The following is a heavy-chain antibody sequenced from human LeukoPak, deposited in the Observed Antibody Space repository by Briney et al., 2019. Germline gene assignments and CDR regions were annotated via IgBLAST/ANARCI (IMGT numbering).Heavy chain of an antibody. J-gene: IGHJ5*02. CDR1: GFTFSDYY. CDR3: ARDIAAAEVPPGGFDP. Sequence: PGGSLRLSCAASGFTFSDYYMSWIRQAPGKGLEWVSYISSSGSTIYYADSVKGRFTISRDNAKNSLYLQMNSLRAEDTAVYYCARDIAAAEVPPGGFDPWGQGTLVTVSS. D-gene: IGHD6-13*01. V-gene: IGHV3-11*01. CDR2: ISSSGSTI.